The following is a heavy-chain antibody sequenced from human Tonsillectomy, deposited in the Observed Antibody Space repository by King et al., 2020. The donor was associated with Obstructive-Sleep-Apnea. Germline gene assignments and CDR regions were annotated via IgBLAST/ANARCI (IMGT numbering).Heavy chain of an antibody. Sequence: QLVQSGAEVKKPGASVKVSCKASGYTFTSYDINWLRQATGQGLEWMGWMNPNSGNTDYAQKFQGRVSMTRNASMSTAYMEVRALGSKDTAVYYCATRRGAGTSDYWGQGTLVTVSS. V-gene: IGHV1-8*01. D-gene: IGHD2-8*01. J-gene: IGHJ4*02. CDR3: ATRRGAGTSDY. CDR2: MNPNSGNT. CDR1: GYTFTSYD.